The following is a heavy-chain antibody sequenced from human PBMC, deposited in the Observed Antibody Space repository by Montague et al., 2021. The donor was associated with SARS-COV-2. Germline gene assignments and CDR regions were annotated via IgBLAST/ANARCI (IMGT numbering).Heavy chain of an antibody. D-gene: IGHD2-2*02. J-gene: IGHJ6*03. CDR1: GGSFSRYY. CDR3: ARLGDGIVPSPILGLGPYYSFYYMDV. CDR2: ISQSGNT. V-gene: IGHV4-34*01. Sequence: SETLSLTCVVSGGSFSRYYWSWIRQPPGKGLEWIGEISQSGNTKYNPSLQSRVSISLDTSRNQFSLKVSSVTAADTAIYYCARLGDGIVPSPILGLGPYYSFYYMDVWGKGTTVTVSS.